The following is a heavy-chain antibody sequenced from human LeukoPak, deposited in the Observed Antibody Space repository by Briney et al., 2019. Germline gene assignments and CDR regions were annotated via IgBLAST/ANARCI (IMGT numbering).Heavy chain of an antibody. J-gene: IGHJ5*02. CDR2: INWNGGRT. CDR1: GFTFSGYW. V-gene: IGHV3-20*04. D-gene: IGHD1-26*01. Sequence: GGSLRLSCTGSGFTFSGYWMHWVRQAPGKGLEWVSGINWNGGRTGYADSVKGRFTISRDNAKNSLYLQMNSLRAEDTALYYCARDYGAGYNWFDPWGQGTLVTVSS. CDR3: ARDYGAGYNWFDP.